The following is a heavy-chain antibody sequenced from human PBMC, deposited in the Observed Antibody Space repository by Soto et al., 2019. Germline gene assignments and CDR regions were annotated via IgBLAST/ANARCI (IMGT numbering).Heavy chain of an antibody. CDR3: ARPTVLGDAFDI. J-gene: IGHJ3*02. CDR2: IYYSGST. CDR1: GGSISSSDW. Sequence: SETLSLTCAVSGGSISSSDWWSWVRQPPGKGLEWIGYIYYSGSTYYNPSLKSRVTMSVDTSKNQFSLKLSSVTAVDTAVYYCARPTVLGDAFDIWGQGTMVTVSS. D-gene: IGHD4-17*01. V-gene: IGHV4-28*01.